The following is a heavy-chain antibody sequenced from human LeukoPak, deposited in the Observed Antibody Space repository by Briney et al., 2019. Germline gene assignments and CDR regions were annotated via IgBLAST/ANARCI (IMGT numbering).Heavy chain of an antibody. J-gene: IGHJ6*03. CDR1: GGSISSYY. CDR2: IYYSGST. D-gene: IGHD6-19*01. V-gene: IGHV4-59*01. Sequence: PSETLSLTCTVSGGSISSYYWSWIRQPPGKGLEWIGYIYYSGSTNYNPSLKSRVTISVDTSKNQFSLKLSSVTAADTAVYYCARGQQWLVRQSGYYYYMDVWGKGTTVTVSS. CDR3: ARGQQWLVRQSGYYYYMDV.